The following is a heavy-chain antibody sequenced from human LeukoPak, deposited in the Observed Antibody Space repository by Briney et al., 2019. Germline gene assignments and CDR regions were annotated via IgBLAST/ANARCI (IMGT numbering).Heavy chain of an antibody. CDR2: ISSRSRDV. D-gene: IGHD4-17*01. V-gene: IGHV3-21*06. CDR1: GFIFSSYN. CDR3: ASTIVTTVYPPGWYFDL. J-gene: IGHJ2*01. Sequence: GGSLRLSCAASGFIFSSYNMNWVRQAPGKGLEWVSSISSRSRDVYYADSVKGRFTISRDNTKSSLFLQMDSLRAEDTAVYYCASTIVTTVYPPGWYFDLWGHGTQVTVSS.